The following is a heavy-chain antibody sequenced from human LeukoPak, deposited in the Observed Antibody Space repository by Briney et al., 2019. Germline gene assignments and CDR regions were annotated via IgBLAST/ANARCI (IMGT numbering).Heavy chain of an antibody. Sequence: GGSLRLSCAASGFTVSINYMSWVRQAPGKGLEWVSVIYSGGSTYYADSVKGRFTISRDNSKNTLYLQMNSLRAEDTAVYYCARGFIGFSFNYWGQGTLVTVSS. V-gene: IGHV3-66*01. J-gene: IGHJ4*02. D-gene: IGHD1-26*01. CDR3: ARGFIGFSFNY. CDR1: GFTVSINY. CDR2: IYSGGST.